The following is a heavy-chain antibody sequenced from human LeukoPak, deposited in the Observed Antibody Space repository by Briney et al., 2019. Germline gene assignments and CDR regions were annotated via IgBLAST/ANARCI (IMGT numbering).Heavy chain of an antibody. Sequence: SETLSLTCTVSGGSISSSSYYWGWIRQPPGKGLEWIGSIYYSGSTYYNPPLKSRVTISVDTSKNQFSLKLSSVTAADTAVYYCARHITIFGVVIKGGSYYFDYWGQGTLVTVSS. CDR3: ARHITIFGVVIKGGSYYFDY. V-gene: IGHV4-39*01. J-gene: IGHJ4*02. CDR2: IYYSGST. D-gene: IGHD3-3*01. CDR1: GGSISSSSYY.